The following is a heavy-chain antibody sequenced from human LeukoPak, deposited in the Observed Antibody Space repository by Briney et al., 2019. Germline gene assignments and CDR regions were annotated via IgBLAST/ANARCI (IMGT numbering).Heavy chain of an antibody. V-gene: IGHV3-33*01. D-gene: IGHD3-9*01. CDR1: GFTFSSYG. J-gene: IGHJ6*02. CDR2: IWYDGSNK. Sequence: GGSLTLSCAASGFTFSSYGMHWVRQAPGKGLEWVAVIWYDGSNKYYADSVKGRFTISRDNSKNTLYLQMNSLRAEDTAVYYCARDMNYDILTGYSPYYYYGMDVWGQGTTVTVSS. CDR3: ARDMNYDILTGYSPYYYYGMDV.